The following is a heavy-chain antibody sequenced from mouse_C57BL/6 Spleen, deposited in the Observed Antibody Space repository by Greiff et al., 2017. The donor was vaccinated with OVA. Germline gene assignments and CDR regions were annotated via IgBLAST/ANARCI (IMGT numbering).Heavy chain of an antibody. V-gene: IGHV1-15*01. CDR2: IDPETGGT. CDR1: GYTFTDYE. D-gene: IGHD2-4*01. CDR3: TRPYMITTGYFDY. Sequence: VQLQQSGAELVRPGASVTLSCKASGYTFTDYEMHWVKQTPVHGLEWIGAIDPETGGTAYNQKFKGKAILTADKSSSTAYMKLRSLTSEDSAVDYCTRPYMITTGYFDYWGQGTTLTVSS. J-gene: IGHJ2*01.